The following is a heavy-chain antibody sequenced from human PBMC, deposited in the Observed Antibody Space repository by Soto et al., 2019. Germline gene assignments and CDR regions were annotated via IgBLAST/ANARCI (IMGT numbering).Heavy chain of an antibody. V-gene: IGHV3-30*18. J-gene: IGHJ4*02. CDR1: GFTFSSYG. D-gene: IGHD2-21*02. CDR3: AKGSRAYCGSDCYPDTYFDY. CDR2: ISYDGSNK. Sequence: QVQLVESGGGVVQPGRSLRLSCAASGFTFSSYGMHWVRQAPGKGLEWVAVISYDGSNKYYADSVKGRFTISRDNSKNTLYLQMISMRAEDTAVYYCAKGSRAYCGSDCYPDTYFDYWGQGTLVTVSS.